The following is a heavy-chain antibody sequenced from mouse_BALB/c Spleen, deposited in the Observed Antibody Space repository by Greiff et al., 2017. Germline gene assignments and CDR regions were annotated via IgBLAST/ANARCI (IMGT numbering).Heavy chain of an antibody. V-gene: IGHV2-2*02. J-gene: IGHJ4*01. Sequence: QVQLKESGPGLVQPSQSLSITCTASGFSLTSYGVHWVRQSPGKGLEWLGGIWSGGSTDYNAAFISRLSISKDNSKCQIFFKMNSLQANDTAIDYCDRKRGGYYVDAMDDWGQGTSVTVSS. CDR2: IWSGGST. D-gene: IGHD2-3*01. CDR3: DRKRGGYYVDAMDD. CDR1: GFSLTSYG.